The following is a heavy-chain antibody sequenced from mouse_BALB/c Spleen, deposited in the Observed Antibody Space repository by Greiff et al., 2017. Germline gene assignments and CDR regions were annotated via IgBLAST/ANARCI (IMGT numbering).Heavy chain of an antibody. D-gene: IGHD2-4*01. CDR1: GYTFTDYA. V-gene: IGHV1S137*01. CDR2: ISTYYGDA. CDR3: ARSYDYDVGFAY. Sequence: VQLQQSGAELVRPGVSVKISCKGSGYTFTDYAMHWVKQSHAKSLEWIGVISTYYGDASYNQKFKGKATMTVDKSSSTAYMELARLTSEDSAVYYCARSYDYDVGFAYWGQGTLVTVSA. J-gene: IGHJ3*01.